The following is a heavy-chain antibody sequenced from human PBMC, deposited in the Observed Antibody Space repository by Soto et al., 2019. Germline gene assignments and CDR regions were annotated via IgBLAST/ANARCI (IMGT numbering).Heavy chain of an antibody. CDR2: IIPIFGTA. V-gene: IGHV1-69*13. Sequence: ASVKVSCKASGGTFSSYAISWVRQAPGQGLEWMGGIIPIFGTANYAQKFQGRVTITADESTSTAYMELSSLRSEDTAVYYCAREASSGWYQTNWFDPWGQGTLVTVSS. CDR1: GGTFSSYA. CDR3: AREASSGWYQTNWFDP. J-gene: IGHJ5*02. D-gene: IGHD6-19*01.